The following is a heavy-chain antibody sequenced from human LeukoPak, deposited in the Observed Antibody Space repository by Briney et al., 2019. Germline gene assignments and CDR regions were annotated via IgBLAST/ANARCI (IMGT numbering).Heavy chain of an antibody. V-gene: IGHV3-30*04. CDR2: ISYDGSNK. J-gene: IGHJ6*02. Sequence: GGSLRLSCAASGFTLSSYAMSWVRQAPGKGLEWVAVISYDGSNKYYADSVKGRFTISRDNCKNTLYLQMNSLRAEDTAVYYCARAPHGQQRYYYYYGMDVWGQGTTVTVSS. D-gene: IGHD6-13*01. CDR3: ARAPHGQQRYYYYYGMDV. CDR1: GFTLSSYA.